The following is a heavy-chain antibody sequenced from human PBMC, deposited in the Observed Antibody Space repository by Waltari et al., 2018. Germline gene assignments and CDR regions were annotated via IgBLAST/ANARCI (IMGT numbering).Heavy chain of an antibody. V-gene: IGHV3-7*01. Sequence: EVELVESGGDLVQPGGSLGSSCGASGFSFSTYWMSWVRQAPGKGLEWVANIKQDGSEKYYVDSVKGRFAISRDNPKNSLYLQMNSLSAEDTAVYYCAGGSGWLIDYWGQGTLVTVSS. D-gene: IGHD6-19*01. CDR1: GFSFSTYW. CDR3: AGGSGWLIDY. J-gene: IGHJ4*02. CDR2: IKQDGSEK.